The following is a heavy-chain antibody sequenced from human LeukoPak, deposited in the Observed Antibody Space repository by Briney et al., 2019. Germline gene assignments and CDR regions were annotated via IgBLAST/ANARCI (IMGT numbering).Heavy chain of an antibody. CDR1: GFTFSSYG. CDR2: ISYDGSNK. V-gene: IGHV3-30*03. J-gene: IGHJ3*02. D-gene: IGHD6-19*01. Sequence: GGSLRLSCAASGFTFSSYGMHWVRQAPGKGLEWVAVISYDGSNKYCADSVKGRFTISRDNSKNTLYLQMNSLRAEDTAVYYCAAQGYSSGWYGDAFDIWGQGTMVTVSS. CDR3: AAQGYSSGWYGDAFDI.